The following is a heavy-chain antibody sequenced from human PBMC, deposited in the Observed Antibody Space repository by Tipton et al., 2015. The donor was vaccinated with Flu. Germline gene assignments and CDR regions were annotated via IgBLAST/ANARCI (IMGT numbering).Heavy chain of an antibody. V-gene: IGHV4-4*07. D-gene: IGHD3-10*01. Sequence: TLSLTCTVSGGSLSSFYWSWIRQPAGKGLEWIGRIYTSGSTQYNPSLKSRLSMSVDTSKSQFSLKLTSVTAADTAVYYCARGSGSGTYVIFDFWGQGTLVTVSS. CDR1: GGSLSSFY. CDR2: IYTSGST. J-gene: IGHJ4*02. CDR3: ARGSGSGTYVIFDF.